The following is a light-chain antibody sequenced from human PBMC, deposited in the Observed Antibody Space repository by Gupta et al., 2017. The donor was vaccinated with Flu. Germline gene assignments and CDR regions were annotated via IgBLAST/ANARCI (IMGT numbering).Light chain of an antibody. CDR1: QRVSASY. Sequence: EPVLPHSPAILSLSPGERATLSCRARQRVSASYLAWYQQKPGQAPRLLIYGTSTRATGIPGRFSGSGSGTEFTLTISRLEPEDFAVYYCQQDDGSPFTFGQGTKLEI. V-gene: IGKV3-20*01. J-gene: IGKJ2*01. CDR2: GTS. CDR3: QQDDGSPFT.